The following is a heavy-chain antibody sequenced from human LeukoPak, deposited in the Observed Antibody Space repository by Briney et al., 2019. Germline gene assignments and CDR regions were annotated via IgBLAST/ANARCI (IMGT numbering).Heavy chain of an antibody. CDR3: ARDKLRFLEWLPMVRDHRVGYFDY. CDR2: ISAYNGNT. J-gene: IGHJ4*02. V-gene: IGHV1-18*01. Sequence: GASVNVSCKPSGYTFTSYGISWVRQAPGQGLEWMGWISAYNGNTNYAQKLQGRVTMTTDTSTSTAYIELRTLRSDDTAVYHCARDKLRFLEWLPMVRDHRVGYFDYWGQGTLVTVSS. D-gene: IGHD3-3*01. CDR1: GYTFTSYG.